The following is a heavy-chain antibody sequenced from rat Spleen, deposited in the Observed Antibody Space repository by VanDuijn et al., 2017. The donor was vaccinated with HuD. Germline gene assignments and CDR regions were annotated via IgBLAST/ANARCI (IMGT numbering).Heavy chain of an antibody. CDR2: ISYSGST. Sequence: EVQLQESGPGLVKPSQSLSLTCSVTGYSITSNYWGWIRKFPGNKMEWMGYISYSGSTSYNPSLKSRISITRDTSKNQFFLQLNSVTTEDTATYYCARFWYNSGGVDYWGQGVMVTVSS. D-gene: IGHD4-3*01. CDR3: ARFWYNSGGVDY. J-gene: IGHJ2*01. CDR1: GYSITSNY. V-gene: IGHV3-1*01.